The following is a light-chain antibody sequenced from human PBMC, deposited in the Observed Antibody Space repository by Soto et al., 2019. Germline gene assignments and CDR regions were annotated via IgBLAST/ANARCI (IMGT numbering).Light chain of an antibody. CDR1: SSNIGNNY. Sequence: QSVLTQPPSVSAAPGQKVTISCSGSSSNIGNNYVSWYRQLPGTAPKLLIYDNTKRPSGIPDRFSGSKSAKSASSATLGITGLQTGDEADYYCGTWDTSLSAYVFGTGTKLTV. J-gene: IGLJ1*01. V-gene: IGLV1-51*01. CDR3: GTWDTSLSAYV. CDR2: DNT.